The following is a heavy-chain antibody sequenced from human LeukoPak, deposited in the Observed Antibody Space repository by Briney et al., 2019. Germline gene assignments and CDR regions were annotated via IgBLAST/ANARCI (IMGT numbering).Heavy chain of an antibody. CDR2: ISYDGSNK. V-gene: IGHV3-30*18. Sequence: PGRSLRLSCAASGFTFSSYGMHWVRQAPAKGLEWVAVISYDGSNKYYADSVKGRFTISRDNSKNTLYLQMNSLRAEDTAVYYCAKGRDSSSWPDYFEYWGQGTLVTVSS. J-gene: IGHJ4*02. D-gene: IGHD6-13*01. CDR3: AKGRDSSSWPDYFEY. CDR1: GFTFSSYG.